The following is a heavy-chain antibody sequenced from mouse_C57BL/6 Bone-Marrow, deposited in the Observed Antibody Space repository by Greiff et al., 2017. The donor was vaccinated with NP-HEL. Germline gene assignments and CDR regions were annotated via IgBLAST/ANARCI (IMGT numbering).Heavy chain of an antibody. D-gene: IGHD1-1*01. J-gene: IGHJ2*01. V-gene: IGHV14-3*01. Sequence: VQLQQSVAELVRPGASVKLSCTASGFNIKNTYMHWVKQRPEQGLQWIGRIDPANGNTKYAPKFQGKATITADTSSNTAYLQLSSLTSEDTAIYYCASPITTVVGGYFDYWGQGTTLTVSS. CDR1: GFNIKNTY. CDR3: ASPITTVVGGYFDY. CDR2: IDPANGNT.